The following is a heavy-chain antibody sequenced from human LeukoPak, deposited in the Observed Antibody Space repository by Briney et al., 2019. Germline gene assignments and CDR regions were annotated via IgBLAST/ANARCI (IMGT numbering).Heavy chain of an antibody. CDR2: IYYSGST. Sequence: SETLSLTCTVSGGSISSSSYYWGWIRQPPGKGLEWIGSIYYSGSTYYNPSLKSRVTISVDTSKNQFSLKLSSVTAADTAVYYCASHTYYYDSSGYPAHDYWGQGTLVTVSS. V-gene: IGHV4-39*01. D-gene: IGHD3-22*01. CDR1: GGSISSSSYY. CDR3: ASHTYYYDSSGYPAHDY. J-gene: IGHJ4*02.